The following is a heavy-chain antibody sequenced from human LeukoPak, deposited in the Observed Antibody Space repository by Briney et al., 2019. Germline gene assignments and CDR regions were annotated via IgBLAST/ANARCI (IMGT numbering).Heavy chain of an antibody. CDR2: IYPGDSDT. J-gene: IGHJ4*02. CDR1: GYSFTSYW. V-gene: IGHV5-51*01. D-gene: IGHD3-22*01. Sequence: GESLKISCKGSGYSFTSYWIGWVRQMPGKGLEWMGIIYPGDSDTRYSPSFQGQVTISADKSISTAYLQWRSLKASDTAMYYCARLAHYYDCSGYYGYRGQGTLVTVSS. CDR3: ARLAHYYDCSGYYGY.